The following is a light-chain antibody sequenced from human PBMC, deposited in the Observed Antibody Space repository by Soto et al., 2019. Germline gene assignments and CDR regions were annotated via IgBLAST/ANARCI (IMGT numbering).Light chain of an antibody. CDR2: GAS. CDR1: QSVSSN. Sequence: EIVMTQSPATLSVSPGERATLSCRASQSVSSNLAWYQQKPGQAPRLLIYGASTRASGVPARFSGIGSGTEFTLTISSLQSEDFAVYYCQHYNNWPPWTLGQGTKV. V-gene: IGKV3-15*01. J-gene: IGKJ1*01. CDR3: QHYNNWPPWT.